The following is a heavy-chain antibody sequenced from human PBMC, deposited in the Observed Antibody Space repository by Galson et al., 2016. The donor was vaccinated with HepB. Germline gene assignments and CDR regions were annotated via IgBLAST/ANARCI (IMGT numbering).Heavy chain of an antibody. Sequence: SLRLSCAASGFSSSNSGMSWVRQAPGRGLEWVSGITRSGDATRYADFVKGRFTISRDNSKNTLYLYMNNLTAGDTAIYYCGKHGGFDYWGQGALVTVSS. CDR2: ITRSGDAT. J-gene: IGHJ4*02. CDR3: GKHGGFDY. V-gene: IGHV3-23*01. CDR1: GFSSSNSG. D-gene: IGHD3-16*01.